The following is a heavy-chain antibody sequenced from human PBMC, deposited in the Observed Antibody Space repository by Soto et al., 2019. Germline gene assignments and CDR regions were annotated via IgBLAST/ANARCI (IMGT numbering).Heavy chain of an antibody. Sequence: PSATLSLTCTVSGGSIRGGGYYWSWIRQHPGKCLEWIGYIYCSGSTYYNPSLKSRVTISVDTSKNQFPLKLRSVTAADTAVYYCARGGDSGYNFPFHYWGQGTLVTVSS. CDR3: ARGGDSGYNFPFHY. CDR2: IYCSGST. J-gene: IGHJ4*02. D-gene: IGHD5-12*01. V-gene: IGHV4-31*03. CDR1: GGSIRGGGYY.